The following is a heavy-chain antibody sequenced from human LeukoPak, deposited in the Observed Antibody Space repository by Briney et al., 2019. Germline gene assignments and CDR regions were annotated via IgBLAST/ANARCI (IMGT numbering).Heavy chain of an antibody. Sequence: GGSLRLSCAASAFTFSTCSMNWVRQAPGKGLEWVSSISSSSSYIFYADSVKGRFTISRDNAKNSLYLHMNSLRAEDTAFYYCARDTFDYWGQGTLVTVSS. CDR2: ISSSSSYI. CDR1: AFTFSTCS. J-gene: IGHJ4*02. V-gene: IGHV3-21*01. CDR3: ARDTFDY.